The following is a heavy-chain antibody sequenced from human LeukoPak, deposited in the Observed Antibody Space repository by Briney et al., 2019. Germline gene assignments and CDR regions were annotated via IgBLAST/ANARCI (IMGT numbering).Heavy chain of an antibody. Sequence: SETLSLTCTVSGGSINSSSYYWGWIRQPPGKGLEWIGAIYKTGSTSYNPSLKSRVTISVDTSKNQFSLKLSSVTAADTAVYYCARLGILDDDAFDIWGQGTMVTVSS. CDR3: ARLGILDDDAFDI. D-gene: IGHD1-1*01. CDR2: IYKTGST. CDR1: GGSINSSSYY. V-gene: IGHV4-39*07. J-gene: IGHJ3*02.